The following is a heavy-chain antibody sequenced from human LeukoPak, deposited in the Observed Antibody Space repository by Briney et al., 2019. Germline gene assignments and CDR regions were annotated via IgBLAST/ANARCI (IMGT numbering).Heavy chain of an antibody. CDR2: INHSGST. J-gene: IGHJ2*01. CDR1: GGSFSGYY. V-gene: IGHV4-34*01. CDR3: AKKPFYWYLDL. Sequence: SETLSLTCAVYGGSFSGYYWSWIRQPPGKGLEWIGEINHSGSTNYNPSLKSRVTISVDTSKNQFSLKLSSVTAADTAVYYCAKKPFYWYLDLWGRGTLVTVSS.